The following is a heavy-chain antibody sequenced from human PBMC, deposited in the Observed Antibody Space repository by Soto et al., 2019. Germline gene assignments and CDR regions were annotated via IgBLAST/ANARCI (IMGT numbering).Heavy chain of an antibody. Sequence: QVKLVQSGAEVKKPGASVKVSCKASGYTFTSYGISWVRQAPGQGLEWMGWISTYNGNTKYAQKLQGRVTMTTDTSPRRAYMELRSLRSDDTAVFYCAREMVRGVGSDYWGKGTLVTVSS. CDR2: ISTYNGNT. CDR3: AREMVRGVGSDY. CDR1: GYTFTSYG. D-gene: IGHD3-10*01. V-gene: IGHV1-18*01. J-gene: IGHJ4*02.